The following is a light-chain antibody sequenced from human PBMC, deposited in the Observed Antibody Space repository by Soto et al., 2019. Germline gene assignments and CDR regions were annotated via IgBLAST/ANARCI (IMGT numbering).Light chain of an antibody. CDR3: QQYGTSPYT. CDR1: QSVSSY. CDR2: DAS. J-gene: IGKJ2*01. V-gene: IGKV3-20*01. Sequence: EIVLTQSPATLSLSPGERATLSCRASQSVSSYLAWYQQKPGQAPRLLIYDASNRATGIPDKFSGRGSGTDFTLTINRLEPEDFAVYYCQQYGTSPYTFAQGTKLEI.